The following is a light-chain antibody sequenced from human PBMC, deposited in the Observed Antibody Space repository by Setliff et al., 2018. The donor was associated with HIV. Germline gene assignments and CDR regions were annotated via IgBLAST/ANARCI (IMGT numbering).Light chain of an antibody. CDR3: SSYAGSYIHVV. CDR1: SSDIGGYNY. CDR2: EVN. Sequence: QSVLAQPASVSGSPGQSITISCTGTSSDIGGYNYVSWYQQHPGKVPKLMIYEVNNRPSGVSNRFSGSKSGNTASLTISGLQAEDEADYYCSSYAGSYIHVVFGGGTKVTVL. V-gene: IGLV2-14*01. J-gene: IGLJ2*01.